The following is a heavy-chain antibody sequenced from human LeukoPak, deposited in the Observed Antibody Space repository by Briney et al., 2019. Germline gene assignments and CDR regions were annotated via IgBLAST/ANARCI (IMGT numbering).Heavy chain of an antibody. CDR3: ASCSWGYYDCSGYFLNYYYYMDV. D-gene: IGHD3-22*01. V-gene: IGHV1-46*01. Sequence: ASVKVSCKASGYTFTSYYMHWVRQAPGQGLEWMGIINPSGGSTSYAQKFQGRVTMTRDTSTSTVYMELSSLRSEDTAVYYCASCSWGYYDCSGYFLNYYYYMDVWGKGTTVTVSS. J-gene: IGHJ6*03. CDR2: INPSGGST. CDR1: GYTFTSYY.